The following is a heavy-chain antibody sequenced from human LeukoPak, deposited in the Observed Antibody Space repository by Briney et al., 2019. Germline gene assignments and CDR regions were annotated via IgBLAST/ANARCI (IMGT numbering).Heavy chain of an antibody. D-gene: IGHD2-2*01. J-gene: IGHJ1*01. V-gene: IGHV3-33*01. CDR3: ARRGVPAELNEYFQH. Sequence: PGGSLRLSCAASGFTFSRFGMHWVRQAPGKGLEWEAVIWFDGSSTYYADSVKGRFTISRDNSKNTLYLQMNSLRAEDTAVYYCARRGVPAELNEYFQHWGQGTLVTVSS. CDR2: IWFDGSST. CDR1: GFTFSRFG.